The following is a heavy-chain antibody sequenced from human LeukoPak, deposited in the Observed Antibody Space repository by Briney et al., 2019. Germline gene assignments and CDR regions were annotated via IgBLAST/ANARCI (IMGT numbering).Heavy chain of an antibody. D-gene: IGHD6-19*01. CDR1: GGTFSNYA. Sequence: GASVKVSCKATGGTFSNYAISWVRQAPGQGLEWMGGIIPIFGTANYAQKFQGRVTITTDESTSTAHMELSSLRSEDTAVYYCARADSSGWPYYYYYYYMDLWGTGTTATVSS. CDR2: IIPIFGTA. V-gene: IGHV1-69*05. J-gene: IGHJ6*03. CDR3: ARADSSGWPYYYYYYYMDL.